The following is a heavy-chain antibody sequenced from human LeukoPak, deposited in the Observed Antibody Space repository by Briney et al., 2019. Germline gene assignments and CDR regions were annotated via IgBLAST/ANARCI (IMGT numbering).Heavy chain of an antibody. Sequence: ASVKVSCKASGYTFTGYYMHWVRQAPGQGLEWMGWINPNSGGTNYAQKFQGWVTMTRDTSISTAYMELSRLRSDDTAVYYCARGTLSESEPDTAMVLHDAFDIWGQGTMVTVSS. CDR3: ARGTLSESEPDTAMVLHDAFDI. CDR1: GYTFTGYY. J-gene: IGHJ3*02. V-gene: IGHV1-2*04. D-gene: IGHD5-18*01. CDR2: INPNSGGT.